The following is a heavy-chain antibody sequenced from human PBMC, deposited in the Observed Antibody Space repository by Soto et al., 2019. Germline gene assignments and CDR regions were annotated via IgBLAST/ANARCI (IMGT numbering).Heavy chain of an antibody. CDR1: GGSMRSSSYY. J-gene: IGHJ4*02. D-gene: IGHD3-9*01. V-gene: IGHV4-39*01. CDR3: AAPKTSNYYPPGX. Sequence: PSDTLSLTFTVSGGSMRSSSYYWAWIRQPPGKGLELIGSIYNGGSTYCNPSLKSRVTISVDTSKNQLSLKLSSVTAADTGVFYCAAPKTSNYYPPGXWGQGTLVTVSX. CDR2: IYNGGST.